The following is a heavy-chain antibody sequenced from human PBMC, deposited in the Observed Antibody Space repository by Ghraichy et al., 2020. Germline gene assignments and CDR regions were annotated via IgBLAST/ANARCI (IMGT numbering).Heavy chain of an antibody. D-gene: IGHD1-1*01. CDR1: GGSFSGHY. J-gene: IGHJ2*01. CDR3: ARNWYWYFDI. V-gene: IGHV4-34*01. Sequence: SETLSLTCAVYGGSFSGHYWSWIRQPPGKGLEWIGEINHSGITNYNPSLKSRVTILVDTSQNQLSLKLTSVTAADTAVSYCARNWYWYFDIWGRGTLVTVSS. CDR2: INHSGIT.